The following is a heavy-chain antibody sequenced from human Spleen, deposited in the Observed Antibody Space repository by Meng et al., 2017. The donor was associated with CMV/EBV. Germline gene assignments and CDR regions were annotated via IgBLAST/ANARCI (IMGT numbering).Heavy chain of an antibody. CDR1: GGSFSDYY. J-gene: IGHJ6*02. CDR3: ARATTLVRGIIVPYHYVMDL. CDR2: INDSGST. V-gene: IGHV4-34*01. D-gene: IGHD3-10*01. Sequence: SETLSLTCGVYGGSFSDYYWSWIRQPPGKGLEWIAEINDSGSTHYSPSLKSRGTMSVDTSKNQFSLNLSSVTAADTAVYYCARATTLVRGIIVPYHYVMDLWGQGTTVTVSS.